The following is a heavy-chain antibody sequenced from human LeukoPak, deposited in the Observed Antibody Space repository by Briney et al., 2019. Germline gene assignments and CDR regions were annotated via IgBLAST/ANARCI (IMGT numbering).Heavy chain of an antibody. CDR2: VNPKNGYT. CDR1: DYTFINYG. V-gene: IGHV1-18*01. J-gene: IGHJ4*02. CDR3: ARDGVSGWFEY. Sequence: ASVKVSCKASDYTFINYGICWVRQAPGQRLEWVGWVNPKNGYTKYAQKFQGRVTMTTDTSTSTAYMELRSLSSDDTAIYYCARDGVSGWFEYWAQGVLITVSS. D-gene: IGHD6-19*01.